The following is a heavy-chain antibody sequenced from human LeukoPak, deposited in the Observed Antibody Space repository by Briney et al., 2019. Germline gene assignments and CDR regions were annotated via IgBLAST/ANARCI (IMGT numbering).Heavy chain of an antibody. CDR2: IYFRGST. CDR1: GGSISSGSDY. CDR3: ARDPDYYDPGY. Sequence: SETLSLTCTVSGGSISSGSDYWSWIRQPAGKGLEWIGRIYFRGSTNYNPSLKSRVTISIDTSKNQFSLNVSSVTAADTAVYFCARDPDYYDPGYWGQGTLVTVSS. J-gene: IGHJ4*02. V-gene: IGHV4-61*02. D-gene: IGHD3-22*01.